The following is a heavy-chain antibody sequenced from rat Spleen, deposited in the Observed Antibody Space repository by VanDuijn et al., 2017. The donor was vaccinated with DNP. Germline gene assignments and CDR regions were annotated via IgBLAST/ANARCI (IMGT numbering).Heavy chain of an antibody. D-gene: IGHD1-11*01. J-gene: IGHJ2*01. V-gene: IGHV5S23*01. CDR2: ISSGGGHT. CDR1: GFTLSNYD. CDR3: SDHDLNYGFTLFDY. Sequence: EVQLVESGGGLVQPGRSLKLSCAASGFTLSNYDMAWVRQASPKGLEWVASISSGGGHTYYRDSVKGRFTFSRDDATTTLFLQMDSLMAEDKATYYCSDHDLNYGFTLFDYWGKGVMVPVSS.